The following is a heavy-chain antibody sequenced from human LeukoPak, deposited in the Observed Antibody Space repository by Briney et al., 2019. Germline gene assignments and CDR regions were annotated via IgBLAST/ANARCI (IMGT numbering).Heavy chain of an antibody. J-gene: IGHJ4*02. V-gene: IGHV1-8*01. Sequence: ASVKVSCKASGYTFTSYDINWVRQATGQGLEWMGWMNPNGGNTGYAQKFQGRVAMTRNTSISTAYMELSSLRSEDTAVYYCARGTQWSEFDYWGQGTLVTVSS. D-gene: IGHD2-15*01. CDR2: MNPNGGNT. CDR3: ARGTQWSEFDY. CDR1: GYTFTSYD.